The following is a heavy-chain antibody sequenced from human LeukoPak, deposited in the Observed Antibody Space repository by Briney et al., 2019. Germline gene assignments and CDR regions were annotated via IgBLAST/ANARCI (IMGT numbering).Heavy chain of an antibody. J-gene: IGHJ4*02. Sequence: GESLKISCKGSCYRFTSYWISWVRQMPGKVLELVGRIDPGHSYTNYSPSFQGHVTISADKSISPAYLQSSSLKASDTAIYYCARRCSSSSCPFDYWGQGTLVTVS. CDR1: CYRFTSYW. CDR3: ARRCSSSSCPFDY. D-gene: IGHD2-2*01. CDR2: IDPGHSYT. V-gene: IGHV5-10-1*01.